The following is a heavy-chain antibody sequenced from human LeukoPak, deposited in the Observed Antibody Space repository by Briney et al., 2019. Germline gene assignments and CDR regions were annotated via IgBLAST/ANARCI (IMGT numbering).Heavy chain of an antibody. Sequence: SETLSLTCTVSGGSISSSGYYWVWIRQPPGKGLEWIGSIYYSGNTYYNASLKSRVSISVDTSKNQFSLSLTSVTAADTAVYYCARQTGSGLFILPGGQGTLVTVSS. V-gene: IGHV4-39*01. D-gene: IGHD3/OR15-3a*01. CDR3: ARQTGSGLFILP. CDR2: IYYSGNT. CDR1: GGSISSSGYY. J-gene: IGHJ4*02.